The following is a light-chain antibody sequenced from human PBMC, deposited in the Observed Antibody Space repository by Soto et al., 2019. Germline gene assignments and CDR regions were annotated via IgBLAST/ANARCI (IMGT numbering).Light chain of an antibody. CDR1: SGSIAGNY. J-gene: IGLJ2*01. Sequence: NFMLTQPHSVSESPGKTVTISCTRSSGSIAGNYVKWFQQRPGSVPTTVIFEDNQRPSWVPDRFSGPIDSSSNSASLTISGLQTDDEADYYCQSYDSDSVIFGGGTQLTVL. V-gene: IGLV6-57*03. CDR3: QSYDSDSVI. CDR2: EDN.